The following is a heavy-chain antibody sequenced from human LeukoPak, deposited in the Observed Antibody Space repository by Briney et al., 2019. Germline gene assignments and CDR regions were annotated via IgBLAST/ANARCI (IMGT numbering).Heavy chain of an antibody. Sequence: GGSLRLSCAASGFTFSSYAMHWVRQAPGKGLEWVAVISYDGSNKYYADSVKGRFTISRDNSKNTLYLQMNSLRAEDTAVYYCAKAEGIVVVTVPGNAFDIWGQGTMVTVSS. CDR2: ISYDGSNK. V-gene: IGHV3-30-3*01. CDR1: GFTFSSYA. D-gene: IGHD2-21*02. J-gene: IGHJ3*02. CDR3: AKAEGIVVVTVPGNAFDI.